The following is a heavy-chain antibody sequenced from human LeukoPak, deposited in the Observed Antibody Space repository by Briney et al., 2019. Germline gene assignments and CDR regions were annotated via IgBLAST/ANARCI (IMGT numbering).Heavy chain of an antibody. Sequence: PGRSLRLSCAGSGFTFNDYAMHWVRQVPGKGLEWVGGINWNSGAVAYGASVKGRSTISRDNARNSLYLQVDSLRFEDTALYYCAKDLAVGTTPRVYAFDVWGQGALVTVSS. V-gene: IGHV3-9*01. J-gene: IGHJ3*01. CDR3: AKDLAVGTTPRVYAFDV. CDR1: GFTFNDYA. D-gene: IGHD1/OR15-1a*01. CDR2: INWNSGAV.